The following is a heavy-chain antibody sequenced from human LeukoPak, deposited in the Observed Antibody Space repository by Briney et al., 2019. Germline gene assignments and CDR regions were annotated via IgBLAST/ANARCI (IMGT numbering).Heavy chain of an antibody. J-gene: IGHJ4*02. V-gene: IGHV4-31*03. CDR1: GGSFSSGGYY. D-gene: IGHD3-22*01. CDR3: ARARSGSYYGYFDY. CDR2: IYYSGST. Sequence: SETLSLTCTVSGGSFSSGGYYWSWIRQHPGKGLEWIGYIYYSGSTYYNPSLKSRVTISVDTSKNQFSLKLSSVTAADTAVYYCARARSGSYYGYFDYWGQGTLVTVSS.